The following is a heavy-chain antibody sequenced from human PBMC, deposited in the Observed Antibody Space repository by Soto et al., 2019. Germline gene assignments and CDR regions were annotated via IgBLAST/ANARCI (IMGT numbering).Heavy chain of an antibody. Sequence: PSETLSLTCTVSGGSISNYYWNWMRQPPGKGLEWIGYIFSSGNTKYNPSLKSRVTISVDTSKIQFSLRLSSVTAADTAVYYCARLSSSPSSSWPYFDYWGQGTLVTVSS. CDR1: GGSISNYY. D-gene: IGHD6-13*01. CDR3: ARLSSSPSSSWPYFDY. J-gene: IGHJ4*02. V-gene: IGHV4-59*08. CDR2: IFSSGNT.